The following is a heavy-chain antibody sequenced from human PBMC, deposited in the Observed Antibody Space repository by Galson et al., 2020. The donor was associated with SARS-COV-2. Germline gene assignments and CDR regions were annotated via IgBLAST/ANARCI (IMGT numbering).Heavy chain of an antibody. D-gene: IGHD2-2*01. CDR1: GYIFRSYW. CDR2: IYPGDSDT. V-gene: IGHV5-51*01. Sequence: GGSLRLSCKGSGYIFRSYWIGWLRQMPGKGLEWMGVIYPGDSDTRYSPSFQGQVTISADKSISTSYLQWSSLKASDRAIYYCAKVLSYCSSSGCDGMDVWGQGTTVIVSS. CDR3: AKVLSYCSSSGCDGMDV. J-gene: IGHJ6*02.